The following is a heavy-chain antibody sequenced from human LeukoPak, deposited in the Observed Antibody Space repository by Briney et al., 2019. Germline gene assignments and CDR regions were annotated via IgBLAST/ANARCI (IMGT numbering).Heavy chain of an antibody. CDR3: ARHFLWFGELLRYHYYGMDV. CDR2: IYHSGST. J-gene: IGHJ6*02. Sequence: PSETLSLTCTVSGYSISSGYYWGWIRQPPGKGLEWIGSIYHSGSTYYNPSLKSRVTISVDTSKNQFSLKLSSVTAADTAVYYCARHFLWFGELLRYHYYGMDVWGQGTTVTVSS. CDR1: GYSISSGYY. V-gene: IGHV4-38-2*02. D-gene: IGHD3-10*01.